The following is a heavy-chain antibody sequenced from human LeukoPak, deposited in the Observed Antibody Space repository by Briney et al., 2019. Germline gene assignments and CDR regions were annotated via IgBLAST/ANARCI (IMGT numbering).Heavy chain of an antibody. CDR1: GYSISSDYY. Sequence: SETLSLTCIVSGYSISSDYYWSWIRQPPGKGLEWIGSLYHSGITYYNPSLKSRVTISVDTSKNHFSLKLTSVTAADTAVYYCARGFGLAAAGADIWGQGTLVTVSS. CDR2: LYHSGIT. V-gene: IGHV4-38-2*02. J-gene: IGHJ4*02. D-gene: IGHD6-13*01. CDR3: ARGFGLAAAGADI.